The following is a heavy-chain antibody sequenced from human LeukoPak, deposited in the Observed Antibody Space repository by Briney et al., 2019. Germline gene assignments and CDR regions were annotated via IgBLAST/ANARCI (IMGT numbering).Heavy chain of an antibody. V-gene: IGHV3-30*03. CDR3: ARDGGRYSSGWYVGFYYYYYMDV. J-gene: IGHJ6*03. CDR2: ISYDGSNK. Sequence: GGSLRLSCATSGFTFSSCAMHWVRQAPGKGLEWVVFISYDGSNKYYADSVKGRFTISIDNSKNTLYLQMNSLRAEDTAVYYCARDGGRYSSGWYVGFYYYYYMDVWGKGTTVTVSS. D-gene: IGHD6-19*01. CDR1: GFTFSSCA.